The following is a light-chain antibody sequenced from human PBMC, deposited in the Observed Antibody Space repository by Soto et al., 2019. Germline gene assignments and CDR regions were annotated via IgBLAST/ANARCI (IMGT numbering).Light chain of an antibody. CDR3: QQYDNWPPKWT. CDR2: GAD. V-gene: IGKV3-15*01. J-gene: IGKJ1*01. CDR1: QSVSSS. Sequence: IMMTQSPAPLSVAPGERATLSCRAIQSVSSSLAWYQQKPGQAPRLLIYGADTRATGIPARFSGSGSGTEFTLTISSLQSEDFAVYYCQQYDNWPPKWTFGQGTKV.